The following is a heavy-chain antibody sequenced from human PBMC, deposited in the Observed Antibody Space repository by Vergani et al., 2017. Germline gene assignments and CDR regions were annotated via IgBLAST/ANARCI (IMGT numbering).Heavy chain of an antibody. D-gene: IGHD1-1*01. V-gene: IGHV3-30*03. J-gene: IGHJ1*01. CDR3: ATKSCGTPGCQIGYFRE. CDR1: GFTVSSNY. CDR2: ISYDGTQK. Sequence: VQLVESGGGLVQPGGSLRLSCAASGFTVSSNYMSWVRQAPGKGLEWVAVISYDGTQKYYADSAKGRFTISRDNSKSTLYLQMNSLRTEDTAVYYCATKSCGTPGCQIGYFREWGQGTLVTVSS.